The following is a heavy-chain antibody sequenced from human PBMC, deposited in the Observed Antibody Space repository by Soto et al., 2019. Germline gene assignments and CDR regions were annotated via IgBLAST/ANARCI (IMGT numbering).Heavy chain of an antibody. D-gene: IGHD3-22*01. J-gene: IGHJ4*02. V-gene: IGHV4-59*08. CDR3: ARLGGYYQAFDS. CDR2: IYYTGTT. Sequence: SETHSLTCTVSGGSIRDYYWGWIRQSPGKGLEWIGYIYYTGTTEYNPSLKSRVTISVDSSKNQFSLKLDSVTAADTAVYYCARLGGYYQAFDSWGQGTLVTVSS. CDR1: GGSIRDYY.